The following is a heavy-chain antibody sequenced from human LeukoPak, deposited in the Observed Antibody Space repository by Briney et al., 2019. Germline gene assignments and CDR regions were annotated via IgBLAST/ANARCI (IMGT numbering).Heavy chain of an antibody. CDR2: IIPIIGTA. CDR3: ARENTPDYGGNPGGSDY. V-gene: IGHV1-69*05. J-gene: IGHJ4*02. D-gene: IGHD4-23*01. Sequence: GASVKVSCKASGGTFSSYAIRWVRQAPGQGLEWMGGIIPIIGTANYAQKVQGRVTITTDESTSTAYIELSSLRSEDTAVYSCARENTPDYGGNPGGSDYWGQGTLVTVSS. CDR1: GGTFSSYA.